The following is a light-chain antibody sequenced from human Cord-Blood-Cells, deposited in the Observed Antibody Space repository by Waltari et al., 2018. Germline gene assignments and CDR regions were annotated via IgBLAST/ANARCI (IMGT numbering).Light chain of an antibody. Sequence: QSALPQPASVSGSPGQSITISCTGTSSDVGSYNLVSWYQQHPGKAPKLMIYEGSKRPSGVSNRFSGSKSGNTASLTISGLQAEDEAYYYCCSYAGSSTLVFGGGTKLTVL. CDR3: CSYAGSSTLV. CDR2: EGS. J-gene: IGLJ2*01. CDR1: SSDVGSYNL. V-gene: IGLV2-23*01.